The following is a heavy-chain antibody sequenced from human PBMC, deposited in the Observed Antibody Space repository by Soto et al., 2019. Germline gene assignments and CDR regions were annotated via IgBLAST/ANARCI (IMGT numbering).Heavy chain of an antibody. CDR1: GFSVSSNY. J-gene: IGHJ4*02. Sequence: GGSLRLSCAISGFSVSSNYLGWVRQAPGKGLEWVSVHYSGGSTYYADSVQGRFTISRDKSNNTLYLQMRRVRAEDTAVYYCTRAGNYRFDYWGQGTLVTVSS. V-gene: IGHV3-53*01. CDR3: TRAGNYRFDY. D-gene: IGHD1-7*01. CDR2: HYSGGST.